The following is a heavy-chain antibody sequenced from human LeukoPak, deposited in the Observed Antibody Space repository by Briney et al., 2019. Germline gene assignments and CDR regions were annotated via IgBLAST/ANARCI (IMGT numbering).Heavy chain of an antibody. Sequence: SETLSLTCTVSGGSISSYYWSWIRQPPGKGLEWLGYIYYSGSTNYNPSLKSRVTISVDTSKNQFSLKLSSVTAADTAVYYCARVLPSIAAAANWFDPWGQGTLVTVSS. CDR2: IYYSGST. J-gene: IGHJ5*02. CDR1: GGSISSYY. V-gene: IGHV4-59*01. D-gene: IGHD6-13*01. CDR3: ARVLPSIAAAANWFDP.